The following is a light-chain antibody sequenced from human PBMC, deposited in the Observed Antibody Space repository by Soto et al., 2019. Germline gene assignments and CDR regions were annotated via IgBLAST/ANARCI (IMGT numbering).Light chain of an antibody. CDR1: QGINNY. V-gene: IGKV1-27*01. CDR2: SAS. CDR3: QRYSSVPRT. Sequence: DIQMPQSPSSLSASVGDRVTITFRASQGINNYLAWYQQKPGKVPKLLIYSASTLQSGVPSRFSACGYGTDFTLIISSLQPEDVAIDYCQRYSSVPRTLGQGTKVEIK. J-gene: IGKJ1*01.